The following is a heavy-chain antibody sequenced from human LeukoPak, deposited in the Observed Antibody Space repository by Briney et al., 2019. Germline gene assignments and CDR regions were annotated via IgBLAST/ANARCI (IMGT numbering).Heavy chain of an antibody. V-gene: IGHV3-23*01. Sequence: GGSLRLSCAASGFTLSNYGMNWVRQAPGKGLEWVSVISDSGANTNYADSVKGRFTISRENSKNTLYLQMNSLRAEDTAVYYCTKIIWGSRTFDYWGQGTLVTVSS. J-gene: IGHJ4*02. CDR2: ISDSGANT. CDR3: TKIIWGSRTFDY. D-gene: IGHD7-27*01. CDR1: GFTLSNYG.